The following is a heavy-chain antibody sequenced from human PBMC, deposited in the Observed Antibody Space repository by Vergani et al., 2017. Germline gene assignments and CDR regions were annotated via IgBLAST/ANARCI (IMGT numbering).Heavy chain of an antibody. CDR3: ARHRGSGGFFPSSYFYGMDV. V-gene: IGHV4-38-2*01. CDR1: DSSIMTNPY. CDR2: IHHSGDT. D-gene: IGHD3-10*01. J-gene: IGHJ6*02. Sequence: QVQLQESGPGLVKPSEILTLTCDVSDSSIMTNPYWGWFRQSPGKGLEWIGCIHHSGDTHYNSSLKSRVSISIVSSSKFSLSLTSVTAADTAICYCARHRGSGGFFPSSYFYGMDVWGHGTTVTVSS.